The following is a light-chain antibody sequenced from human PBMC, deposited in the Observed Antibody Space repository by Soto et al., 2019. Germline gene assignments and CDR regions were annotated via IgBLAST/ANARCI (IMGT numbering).Light chain of an antibody. CDR1: QSINNW. J-gene: IGKJ1*01. Sequence: DIQMTQSPSTLSASVGDRVTITCRASQSINNWLAWYQQKPGKAPKLFIFKASTLESGVPSRFSGSGSGTEFTLGISSLQPDDFATYFCQQYESFPRTFGEGPKVEIK. CDR2: KAS. V-gene: IGKV1-5*03. CDR3: QQYESFPRT.